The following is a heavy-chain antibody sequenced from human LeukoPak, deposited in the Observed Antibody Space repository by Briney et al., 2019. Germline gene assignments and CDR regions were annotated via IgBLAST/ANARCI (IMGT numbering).Heavy chain of an antibody. J-gene: IGHJ4*02. CDR3: ARSDEYCSSTSCYAEYHY. V-gene: IGHV5-51*01. Sequence: RVEYLKISCKGSGYSFTSYWIGWVRQLPGKGLEWMGVIYPGDSDTRYSPSFQGQVTISADKSISTVYLQWSSLKASDTAMYYCARSDEYCSSTSCYAEYHYWGQGTLVTVSS. CDR2: IYPGDSDT. CDR1: GYSFTSYW. D-gene: IGHD2-2*01.